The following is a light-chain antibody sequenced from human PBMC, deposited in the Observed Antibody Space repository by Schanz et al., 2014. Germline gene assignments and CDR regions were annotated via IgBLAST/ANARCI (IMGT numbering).Light chain of an antibody. V-gene: IGLV2-14*02. Sequence: QSALTQPASVSGSPGQSITISCTGTSSDVGSYNLVSWYQQHPGKAPKLMIYDVTKRPSGVPDRFSGSKSGNTASLTISGLRAEDEADYYCSSYTSSPSWVFGGGTKLTVL. CDR1: SSDVGSYNL. CDR2: DVT. J-gene: IGLJ3*02. CDR3: SSYTSSPSWV.